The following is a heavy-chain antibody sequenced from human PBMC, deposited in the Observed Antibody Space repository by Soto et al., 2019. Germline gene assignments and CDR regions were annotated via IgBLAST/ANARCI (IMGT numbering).Heavy chain of an antibody. V-gene: IGHV3-23*01. J-gene: IGHJ5*02. CDR2: IRVGGGDT. CDR1: GFTFSSSA. D-gene: IGHD6-19*01. CDR3: AKCSVGTVRSSGWCNWFDP. Sequence: EVRLLESGGGLAQPGGSLRLSCAASGFTFSSSAMNWVRQAPGKGLEWVSSIRVGGGDTFYADSVRGRFTVSRDISRNTLYLRMNSLRAEDTAIYYCAKCSVGTVRSSGWCNWFDPWGRGTLVTVSS.